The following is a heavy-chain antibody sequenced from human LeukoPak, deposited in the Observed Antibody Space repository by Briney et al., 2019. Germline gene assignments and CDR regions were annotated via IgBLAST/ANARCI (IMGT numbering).Heavy chain of an antibody. CDR2: ISGSGGRT. Sequence: PGGSLRLSCAASGFTFSGYSMNWVRQAPGKGLEWVSYISGSGGRTEYADSVKGRFTLSRDNSKNTLYMQMNSLRAEDTAVYYRAKDAAITGAGTCYFQYWGQGTLVTVPS. CDR3: AKDAAITGAGTCYFQY. V-gene: IGHV3-23*01. J-gene: IGHJ1*01. CDR1: GFTFSGYS. D-gene: IGHD1/OR15-1a*01.